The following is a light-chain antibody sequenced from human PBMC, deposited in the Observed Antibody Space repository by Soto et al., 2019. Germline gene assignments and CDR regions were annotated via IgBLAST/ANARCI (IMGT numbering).Light chain of an antibody. CDR2: AAS. J-gene: IGKJ5*01. Sequence: DIQLTQSPSFLSASVGDRVTITCRASQGISSYLAWYQQKPGKAPKLLIYAASTLQSGVPSRFSGSGSGTEFTLTISSLQPEDFATYPRQHRDSYSTFGQGTRLEIK. CDR3: QHRDSYST. CDR1: QGISSY. V-gene: IGKV1-9*01.